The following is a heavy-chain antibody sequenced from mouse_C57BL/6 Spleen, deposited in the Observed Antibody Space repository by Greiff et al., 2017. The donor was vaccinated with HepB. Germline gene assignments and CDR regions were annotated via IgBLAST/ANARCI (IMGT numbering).Heavy chain of an antibody. Sequence: QVQLQQPGAELVKPGASVKLSCKASGYTFTSYWMHWVKQRPGQGLEWIGMIHPNSGSTNYNEKFKSKATLTVDKSSSTAYMQLSSLTSEDSAVYYCASLPSMVTTGGDFDYWGQGTTLTVSS. J-gene: IGHJ2*01. CDR3: ASLPSMVTTGGDFDY. V-gene: IGHV1-64*01. CDR2: IHPNSGST. D-gene: IGHD2-2*01. CDR1: GYTFTSYW.